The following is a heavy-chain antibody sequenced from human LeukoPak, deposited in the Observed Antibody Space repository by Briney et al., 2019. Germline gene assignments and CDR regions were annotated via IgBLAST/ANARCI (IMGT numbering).Heavy chain of an antibody. D-gene: IGHD3-10*01. V-gene: IGHV3-7*01. CDR1: GFTFSTYW. CDR2: INEDGSTK. Sequence: PGGSLRLSCAASGFTFSTYWMSWVRQAPGKGLEWVANINEDGSTKYYVDSVKGRFTISRDNAKNSLFLQMDSLRAEDTAVYYCARDVYDSGRGAFDILGQGTMDTVSS. CDR3: ARDVYDSGRGAFDI. J-gene: IGHJ3*02.